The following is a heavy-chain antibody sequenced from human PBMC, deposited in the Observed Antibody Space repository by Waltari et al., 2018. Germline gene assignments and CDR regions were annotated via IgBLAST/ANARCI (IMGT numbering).Heavy chain of an antibody. CDR1: GFSLRTSGVS. CDR2: IYWDDDK. D-gene: IGHD3-3*02. Sequence: QITLKESGPPLVKPTQTLTLTCTFSGFSLRTSGVSVGWFRQPPGKALEWLALIYWDDDKRYRPSLRERLTNTTDTSKNQGVLTMTNMDPVDTATYYCAHSGHFWSGFYVDYYFDYWGQGTLVTVSS. J-gene: IGHJ4*02. V-gene: IGHV2-5*02. CDR3: AHSGHFWSGFYVDYYFDY.